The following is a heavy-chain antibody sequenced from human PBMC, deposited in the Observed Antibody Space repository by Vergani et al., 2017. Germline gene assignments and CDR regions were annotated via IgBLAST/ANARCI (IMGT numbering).Heavy chain of an antibody. V-gene: IGHV3-74*03. Sequence: EVQLVESGGGSVKLGGSLRLPCVASGLSFNTYWMHWVRQVPGKGLRWVARIDEYGNRATYGDFETGRFTISRDNAKNTVFLQMNNLRADDAGVYYCVRTEYCAGVACNTRFGSWGQGALVTVSS. J-gene: IGHJ5*01. D-gene: IGHD2/OR15-2a*01. CDR2: IDEYGNRA. CDR1: GLSFNTYW. CDR3: VRTEYCAGVACNTRFGS.